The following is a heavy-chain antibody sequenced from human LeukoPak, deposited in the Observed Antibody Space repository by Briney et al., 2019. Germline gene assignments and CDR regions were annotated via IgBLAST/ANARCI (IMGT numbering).Heavy chain of an antibody. D-gene: IGHD3-10*01. V-gene: IGHV4-59*08. J-gene: IGHJ4*02. CDR1: GGSISSSY. CDR3: ARRSGSGSLNYFDY. Sequence: SETLSLTCTVSGGSISSSYWSWIRQPPGKGLEWIGYIIYSGSTNSNPSHKSRVTISIDTSRNQFSLKLSSVTAADTAVYYCARRSGSGSLNYFDYWGQGTLVTVSS. CDR2: IIYSGST.